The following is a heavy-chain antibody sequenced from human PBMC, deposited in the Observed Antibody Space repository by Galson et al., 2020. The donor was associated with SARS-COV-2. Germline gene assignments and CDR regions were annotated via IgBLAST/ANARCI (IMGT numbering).Heavy chain of an antibody. J-gene: IGHJ4*02. D-gene: IGHD3-22*01. CDR2: IYYSGST. CDR3: ATMTPPNYYDSSGYYDY. V-gene: IGHV4-39*07. Sequence: SETLSLTCTVSGGSISSSSYYWGWIRQPPGKGLEWLGSIYYSGSTYSNPSLKSRVTISVDTSKNQFSLKLSSVTAADTAVYYCATMTPPNYYDSSGYYDYWGQGTLVTVSS. CDR1: GGSISSSSYY.